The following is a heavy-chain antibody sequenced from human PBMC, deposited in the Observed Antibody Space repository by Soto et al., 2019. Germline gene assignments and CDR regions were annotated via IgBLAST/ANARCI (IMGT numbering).Heavy chain of an antibody. D-gene: IGHD3-16*01. V-gene: IGHV3-23*01. CDR3: AKALGSLDPFDI. CDR1: RFTFSNSA. J-gene: IGHJ3*02. Sequence: GGSLRLSCTTSRFTFSNSAMSWVRQAPGKGLEWVSTIKSSDGGAYYGDSVKGRFTISRDNPKNTLYLQMNSLRAEDTAVYYCAKALGSLDPFDIWGQGTMVTVSS. CDR2: IKSSDGGA.